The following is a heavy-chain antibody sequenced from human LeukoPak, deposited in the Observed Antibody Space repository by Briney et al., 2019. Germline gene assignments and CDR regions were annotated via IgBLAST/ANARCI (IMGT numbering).Heavy chain of an antibody. CDR3: ARDTYDDYVPLDY. CDR1: GFTLSSYG. Sequence: PGRSLRLSCAASGFTLSSYGMHWVRPAPGKGLEWVGVIWYDGSNKYYADSVKGRFTISRDNSKNTLYLQMNSLRAEDTAVYYCARDTYDDYVPLDYWGQGTLVTVSS. J-gene: IGHJ4*02. V-gene: IGHV3-33*01. CDR2: IWYDGSNK. D-gene: IGHD4-17*01.